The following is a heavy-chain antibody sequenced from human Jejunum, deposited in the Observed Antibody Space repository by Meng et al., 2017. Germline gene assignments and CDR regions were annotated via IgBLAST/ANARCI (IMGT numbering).Heavy chain of an antibody. V-gene: IGHV4-39*07. CDR2: IYYNGNT. Sequence: ESLKISCTVSGGSTSTSSVYWGWIRQPPGKGLEWIGNIYYNGNTYYNPSLKSRVTISVDTSKNQFSLKVTSVTAADTAVYYCARSSGSYGSKIGYWGQGTLVTVSS. CDR1: GGSTSTSSVY. CDR3: ARSSGSYGSKIGY. J-gene: IGHJ4*02. D-gene: IGHD1-26*01.